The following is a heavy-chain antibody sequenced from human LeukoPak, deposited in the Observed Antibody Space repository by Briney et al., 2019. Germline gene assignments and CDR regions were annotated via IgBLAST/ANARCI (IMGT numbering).Heavy chain of an antibody. D-gene: IGHD6-13*01. Sequence: GGSLKISCKGSGYNFTNFWIGWVRQMPGKGLEWMGIIYPGDSDTRYSPSFQGQVTMSADKAINTAYLQWSSLKASDTAIYYCARQGIERSTWFASYWGQGTLVTVSS. CDR1: GYNFTNFW. CDR3: ARQGIERSTWFASY. V-gene: IGHV5-51*01. CDR2: IYPGDSDT. J-gene: IGHJ4*02.